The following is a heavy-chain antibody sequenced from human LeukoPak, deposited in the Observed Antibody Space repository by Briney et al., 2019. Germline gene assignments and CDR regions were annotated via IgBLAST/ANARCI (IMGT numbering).Heavy chain of an antibody. V-gene: IGHV3-7*03. CDR3: ARASYFFDY. CDR2: IKEDGSEK. J-gene: IGHJ4*02. CDR1: GFTFSSYW. Sequence: PGGSLRLSCAASGFTFSSYWLTWVRQAPGKGLEWVANIKEDGSEKYYMDSVKGRFTISRDNAKNSLYLQINSLRVDDTAVYYCARASYFFDYWGQGTLVTVSS. D-gene: IGHD3-16*02.